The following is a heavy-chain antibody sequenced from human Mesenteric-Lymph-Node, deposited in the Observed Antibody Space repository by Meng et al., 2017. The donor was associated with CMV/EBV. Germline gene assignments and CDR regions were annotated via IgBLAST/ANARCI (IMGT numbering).Heavy chain of an antibody. CDR1: GYIFHYYA. Sequence: GESLKISCETSGYIFHYYAMHWVRQAPGKGLEWVAVISYDGSNKYYADSVKGRFTISRDNSKNTLYLQMNSLRAEDTAVYYCARDGDWGARSAFDIWGQGTMVTVSS. CDR2: ISYDGSNK. J-gene: IGHJ3*02. V-gene: IGHV3-30*04. D-gene: IGHD3-16*01. CDR3: ARDGDWGARSAFDI.